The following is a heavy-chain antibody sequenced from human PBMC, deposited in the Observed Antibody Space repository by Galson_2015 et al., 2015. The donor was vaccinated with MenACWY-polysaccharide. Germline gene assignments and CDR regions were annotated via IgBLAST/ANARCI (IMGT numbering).Heavy chain of an antibody. V-gene: IGHV3-33*01. CDR1: GIRFSGSG. J-gene: IGHJ3*02. CDR2: IQYDGTNK. CDR3: AREGSRIVFHAVDT. Sequence: SLRLSCAASGIRFSGSGMHWVRQAPGKGLEWVAVIQYDGTNKVYADSVKGRFTISRDNSRNTLYLEMNSLRAEDTAVYYCAREGSRIVFHAVDTWGQGTMVTVSS. D-gene: IGHD2-15*01.